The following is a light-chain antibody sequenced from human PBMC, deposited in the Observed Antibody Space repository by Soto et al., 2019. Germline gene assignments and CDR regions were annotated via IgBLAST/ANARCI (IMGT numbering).Light chain of an antibody. CDR2: GAS. V-gene: IGKV3-20*01. J-gene: IGKJ2*01. Sequence: EIVLTQSPGTLSLSPGERATLSCRASQSVNSNYLAWYQQKPGQTPRLLFYGASRRATGIPDRFRGSGSGTDFTLTISRLEPEDFAVYYCQQYGNSPYTFGQGTKLEIK. CDR3: QQYGNSPYT. CDR1: QSVNSNY.